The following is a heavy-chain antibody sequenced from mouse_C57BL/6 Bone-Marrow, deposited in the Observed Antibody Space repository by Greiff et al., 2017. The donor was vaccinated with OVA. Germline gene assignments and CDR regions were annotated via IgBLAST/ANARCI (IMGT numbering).Heavy chain of an antibody. CDR1: GYSITSDY. CDR2: TSYSGST. Sequence: EVQLQQSGPGLAKPSQTLSLTCSVTGYSITSDYWNWIRKFPGNKLEYMGYTSYSGSTYYNPSLKSRISITRDTSKNQYYLQLNSVTTEDTATYYCARAITTVVADWYFDVWGTGTTVTVSS. J-gene: IGHJ1*03. D-gene: IGHD1-1*01. V-gene: IGHV3-8*01. CDR3: ARAITTVVADWYFDV.